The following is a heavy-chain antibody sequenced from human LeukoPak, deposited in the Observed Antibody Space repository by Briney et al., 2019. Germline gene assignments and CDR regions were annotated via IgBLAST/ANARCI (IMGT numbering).Heavy chain of an antibody. CDR1: GYTFKHYA. D-gene: IGHD2-8*02. CDR3: ARDPSNTGGRFVYFDY. CDR2: ISTYNGDT. V-gene: IGHV1-18*01. J-gene: IGHJ4*02. Sequence: GASVKVSRKASGYTFKHYAISWVRQPPGHGLEWVGWISTYNGDTHYAQKFQGRVTMTTDTSTSTAYMEMRSLRSDDTAVYYCARDPSNTGGRFVYFDYWGEGTLVTVSS.